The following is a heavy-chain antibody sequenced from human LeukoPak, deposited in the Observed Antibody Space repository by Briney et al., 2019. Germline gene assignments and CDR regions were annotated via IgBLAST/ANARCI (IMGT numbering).Heavy chain of an antibody. CDR1: GFTFSSYA. D-gene: IGHD5-12*01. J-gene: IGHJ3*02. Sequence: GESLRLSCAASGFTFSSYAMSWVRQAPDRGLQWVSSISGSGGITHYADSVKGRFTISRDNAKNSLYLQMNSLRAEDTALYHCAKAILDSGYDLYAFDIWGQGTMVTVSS. V-gene: IGHV3-23*01. CDR2: ISGSGGIT. CDR3: AKAILDSGYDLYAFDI.